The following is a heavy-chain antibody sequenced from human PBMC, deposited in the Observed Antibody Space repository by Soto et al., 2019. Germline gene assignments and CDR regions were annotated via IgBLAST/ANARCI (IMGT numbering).Heavy chain of an antibody. CDR2: IWYDGSNK. CDR1: GFTFSSYG. D-gene: IGHD3-22*01. J-gene: IGHJ6*02. Sequence: GSLRLSCAASGFTFSSYGMHWVRQAPGKGLEWVAVIWYDGSNKYYADSVKGRFTISRDNSKNTLYLQMNSLRAEDTAVYYCARDKDDSSGYYYGMDVWGQGTTVTGS. V-gene: IGHV3-33*01. CDR3: ARDKDDSSGYYYGMDV.